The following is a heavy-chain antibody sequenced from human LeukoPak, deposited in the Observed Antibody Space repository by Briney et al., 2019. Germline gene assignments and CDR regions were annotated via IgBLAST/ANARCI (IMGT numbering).Heavy chain of an antibody. CDR1: GFTFSSYA. Sequence: GGSLRLSCAASGFTFSSYAMHWVRQAPGKGLEWVALISYDVSNKYYADSVKGRFTISRDNSKNTLYLQMNSLRAEDTAVYYCAKDLKWDLTDGFDYWGQGTLVSVSS. J-gene: IGHJ4*02. V-gene: IGHV3-30*18. CDR3: AKDLKWDLTDGFDY. CDR2: ISYDVSNK. D-gene: IGHD1-26*01.